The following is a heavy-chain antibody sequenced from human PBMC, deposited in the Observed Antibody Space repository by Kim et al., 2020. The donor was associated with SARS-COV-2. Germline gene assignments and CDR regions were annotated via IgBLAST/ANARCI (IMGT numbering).Heavy chain of an antibody. CDR3: ASTEGYDFWSGLTFDY. J-gene: IGHJ4*02. D-gene: IGHD3-3*01. Sequence: GGSLRLSCAASGFTFSSYGMHWVRQAPGKGLEWVAVISYDGSNKYYADSVKGRFTISRDNSKNTLYLQMNSLRAEDTAVYYCASTEGYDFWSGLTFDYWGQGTLVTVSS. CDR2: ISYDGSNK. V-gene: IGHV3-30*03. CDR1: GFTFSSYG.